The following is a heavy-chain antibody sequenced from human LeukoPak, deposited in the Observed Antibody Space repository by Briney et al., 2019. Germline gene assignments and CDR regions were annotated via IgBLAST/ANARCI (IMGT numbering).Heavy chain of an antibody. CDR3: ARSHANDYGPAAL. Sequence: SETLSLTCTVSGGSIKNYYWSWIRQPAGKGLEWIGRIYSSGNTNSNPSLKSRVTMSIDTSKNQFSLKLTSVTAADTAVYFCARSHANDYGPAALWGRGTLVTVSS. CDR1: GGSIKNYY. CDR2: IYSSGNT. D-gene: IGHD4-17*01. V-gene: IGHV4-4*07. J-gene: IGHJ2*01.